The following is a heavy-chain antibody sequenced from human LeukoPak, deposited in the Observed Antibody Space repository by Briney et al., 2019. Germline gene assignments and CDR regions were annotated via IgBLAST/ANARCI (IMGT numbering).Heavy chain of an antibody. CDR1: GNTFTGYY. V-gene: IGHV1-2*02. CDR3: ARVRGKVYYGSGSYWFDP. Sequence: ASVKVSCKASGNTFTGYYMHWVRQAPGQGLEWMGWINPNSGGTNYAQKFQGRVTMTRDTSISTAYMELSRLRSDDTAVYYCARVRGKVYYGSGSYWFDPWGQGTLVTVSS. J-gene: IGHJ5*02. D-gene: IGHD3-10*01. CDR2: INPNSGGT.